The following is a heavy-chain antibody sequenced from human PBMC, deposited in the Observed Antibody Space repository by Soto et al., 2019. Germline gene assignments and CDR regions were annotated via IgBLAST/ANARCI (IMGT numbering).Heavy chain of an antibody. CDR1: GYSFTSYW. D-gene: IGHD5-18*01. CDR3: ARLGGYSYGSLYYYYYGMDV. CDR2: IDPSDSYT. V-gene: IGHV5-10-1*01. J-gene: IGHJ6*02. Sequence: PGESLKISCKGSGYSFTSYWISWVRQMPGKGLEWMGRIDPSDSYTNYSPSFQGHVTISADKSISTAYLQWSSLKASDTAMYYCARLGGYSYGSLYYYYYGMDVWGQGTTVTVSS.